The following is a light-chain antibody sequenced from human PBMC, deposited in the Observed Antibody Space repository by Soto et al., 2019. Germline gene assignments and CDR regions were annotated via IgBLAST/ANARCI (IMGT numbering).Light chain of an antibody. Sequence: QSVLTQPPSASGSPGQSVTISCTGTSSDVGGGYNYVSWYQHHPGKVPKLMIYEVSKWPSGVPDRFYGSKSGNTASLTVSGLQAEDGADYFCSSYAGNNKLIFGGGTKVTVL. J-gene: IGLJ2*01. V-gene: IGLV2-8*01. CDR2: EVS. CDR1: SSDVGGGYNY. CDR3: SSYAGNNKLI.